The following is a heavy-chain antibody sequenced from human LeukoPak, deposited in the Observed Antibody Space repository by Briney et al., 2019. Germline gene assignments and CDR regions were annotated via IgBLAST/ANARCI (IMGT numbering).Heavy chain of an antibody. V-gene: IGHV1-2*02. CDR1: GYTFTGYY. J-gene: IGHJ6*03. CDR2: INPNSGGT. Sequence: ASVKVSCKASGYTFTGYYMHWVRQAPGQGLEWMGWINPNSGGTNYAQKFQGRVTMTRDTSISTAYMELSRLRSDDTAVYYCARGRYSSSSVLGYYYYYYMDVWGKGTTVTVSS. D-gene: IGHD6-6*01. CDR3: ARGRYSSSSVLGYYYYYYMDV.